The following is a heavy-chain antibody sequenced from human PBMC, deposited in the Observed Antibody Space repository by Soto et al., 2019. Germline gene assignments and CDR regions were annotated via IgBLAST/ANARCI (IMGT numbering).Heavy chain of an antibody. D-gene: IGHD2-2*01. CDR2: INWNGGST. J-gene: IGHJ3*02. CDR1: GFTFDDYG. CDR3: ARVVVPAATGAFDS. V-gene: IGHV3-20*01. Sequence: EVQLVESGGGVVRPGGSLRLSCAASGFTFDDYGMSWVRQAPGKGLAWVSGINWNGGSTGYADSVKGRFTISRDNAKNSLYLQMSSLRAEDTAVYHCARVVVPAATGAFDSWGQGTMVTVSS.